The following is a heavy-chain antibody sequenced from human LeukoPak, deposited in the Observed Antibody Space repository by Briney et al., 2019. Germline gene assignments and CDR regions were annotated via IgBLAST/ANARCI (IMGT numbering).Heavy chain of an antibody. V-gene: IGHV1-46*01. CDR2: INPSGGST. D-gene: IGHD6-19*01. J-gene: IGHJ4*02. Sequence: ASVKVSCKASGYTLTSYYMHWVRQAPGQGLEWMGIINPSGGSTSYAQKFQGRVTMTRDMSTSTVYMELSSLRSEDTAVYYCARDQWMAVAGYYFDYWGQGTLVTVSS. CDR3: ARDQWMAVAGYYFDY. CDR1: GYTLTSYY.